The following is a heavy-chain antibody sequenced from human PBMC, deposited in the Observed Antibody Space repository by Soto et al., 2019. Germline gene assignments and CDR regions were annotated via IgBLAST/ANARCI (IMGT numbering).Heavy chain of an antibody. D-gene: IGHD6-13*01. V-gene: IGHV1-69*13. CDR2: IIPIFGTA. CDR3: ARGLYSSSWSSVSFPLYCSCCNGMDV. J-gene: IGHJ6*02. CDR1: GGTFSSYA. Sequence: SVKVSCKASGGTFSSYAISWVRQAPGQGLEWMGGIIPIFGTANYAQKFQGRVTITADESTSTAYMELSSLRSEDTAVYYCARGLYSSSWSSVSFPLYCSCCNGMDVWDQRTTVIGSS.